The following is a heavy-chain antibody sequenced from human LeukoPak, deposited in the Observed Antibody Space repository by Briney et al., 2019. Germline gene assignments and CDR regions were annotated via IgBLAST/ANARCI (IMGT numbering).Heavy chain of an antibody. CDR2: ISPSSGGT. Sequence: ASVKVSCKASGYTFTGYYVHWVRQAPGQGIEWMGWISPSSGGTNYVQKFQGRVTMTRDTSISTAYMELSRLRSDDTAVYYCAKEGGYCSSGTCYPWWFDPWGQGTLVTVYS. D-gene: IGHD2-15*01. V-gene: IGHV1-2*02. J-gene: IGHJ5*02. CDR3: AKEGGYCSSGTCYPWWFDP. CDR1: GYTFTGYY.